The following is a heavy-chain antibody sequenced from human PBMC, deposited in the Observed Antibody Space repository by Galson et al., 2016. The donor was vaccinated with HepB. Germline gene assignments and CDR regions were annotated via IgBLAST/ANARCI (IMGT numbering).Heavy chain of an antibody. CDR1: ELAFSGCN. D-gene: IGHD3-10*01. J-gene: IGHJ4*02. V-gene: IGHV3-48*01. CDR2: ISSGSSAI. CDR3: ARKGGIYSPWGY. Sequence: FLRLCRRACELAFSGCNMDWVRQAPGKGLEWVSYISSGSSAIYYADSVKGRFTISRDNAKNSMYLQMNSLRAEDTAVYYCARKGGIYSPWGYWGQGTLVTVSS.